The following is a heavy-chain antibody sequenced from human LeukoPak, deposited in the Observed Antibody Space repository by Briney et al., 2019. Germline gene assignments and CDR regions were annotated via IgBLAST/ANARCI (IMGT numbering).Heavy chain of an antibody. D-gene: IGHD6-13*01. V-gene: IGHV3-30*02. CDR2: IRYDGSNK. J-gene: IGHJ4*02. CDR1: GFTFSSYG. CDR3: AKDYIAAADPSDY. Sequence: QPGGSLRLSCAASGFTFSSYGMHWVRQAPGKGLEWVAFIRYDGSNKYYADSVKGRSTISRDNSKNTLYLQMNSLRAEDTAVYYCAKDYIAAADPSDYWGQGTLVTVSS.